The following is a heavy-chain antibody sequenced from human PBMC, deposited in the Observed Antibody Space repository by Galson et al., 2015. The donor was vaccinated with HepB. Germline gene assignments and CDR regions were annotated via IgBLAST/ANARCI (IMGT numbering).Heavy chain of an antibody. Sequence: SLRLSCAASGFTFSNYAMHWVRQAPGKGLEWVAVISYDGSNKYYADSVKGRFTISRDNSKNTLFLQMNSLRAEDTAAYYCTRAPTYGEWLPLYYFDYWGQGTLVTVSS. V-gene: IGHV3-30-3*01. CDR3: TRAPTYGEWLPLYYFDY. CDR2: ISYDGSNK. J-gene: IGHJ4*02. D-gene: IGHD5-12*01. CDR1: GFTFSNYA.